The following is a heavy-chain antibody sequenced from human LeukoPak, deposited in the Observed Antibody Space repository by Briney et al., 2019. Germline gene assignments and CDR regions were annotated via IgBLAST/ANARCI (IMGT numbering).Heavy chain of an antibody. CDR3: AKSGGFFDT. Sequence: GGSLRLSCAASGFTFSSYWMSWVRQAPGKGLEWVANIKKDGSEKYYVDSVKGRFTISRDNAKTSLYLQMNSLRAEDTAVYYCAKSGGFFDTWGQGTLVTVSS. V-gene: IGHV3-7*01. J-gene: IGHJ5*02. CDR2: IKKDGSEK. CDR1: GFTFSSYW. D-gene: IGHD1-26*01.